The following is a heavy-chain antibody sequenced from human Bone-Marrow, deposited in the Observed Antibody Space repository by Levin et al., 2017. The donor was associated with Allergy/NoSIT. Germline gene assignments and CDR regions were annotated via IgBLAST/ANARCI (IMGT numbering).Heavy chain of an antibody. V-gene: IGHV4-59*01. D-gene: IGHD6-19*01. CDR3: ARVHKDQWLDSGYSYHGFDV. CDR1: GDSISSNH. J-gene: IGHJ6*02. CDR2: VYHSGNT. Sequence: RSSETLSLTCTVSGDSISSNHWSWIRQPPGKGLEWIGYVYHSGNTYYNPSLKSRVTITMDTSKNHFSLKMTSVTAADTAVYYCARVHKDQWLDSGYSYHGFDVWGQGTTVTVSS.